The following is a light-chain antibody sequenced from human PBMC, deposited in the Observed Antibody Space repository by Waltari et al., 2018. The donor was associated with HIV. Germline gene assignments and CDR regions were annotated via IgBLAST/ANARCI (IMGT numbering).Light chain of an antibody. CDR3: QVWLSFLDHPGV. CDR1: TIGTKS. Sequence: SYVLTQPPSVSVAPGQTARIPCGGDTIGTKSVHWYQQKPGQAPVLVVYDDSVRPSGIPERISGSNSGNTATLTISRVEPGDEADYYCQVWLSFLDHPGVFGGGTKVTV. V-gene: IGLV3-21*02. J-gene: IGLJ3*02. CDR2: DDS.